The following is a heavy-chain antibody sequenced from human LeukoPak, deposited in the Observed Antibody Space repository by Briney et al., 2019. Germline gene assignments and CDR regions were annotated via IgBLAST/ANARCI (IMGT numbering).Heavy chain of an antibody. CDR2: IYSGGST. V-gene: IGHV3-53*01. J-gene: IGHJ4*02. Sequence: PGGSLRLSCAASGFTFSSYAMSWVRQAPGKGLEWVSVIYSGGSTYYADSVKGRFTISRDNSKNTLYLQMNSLRAEDTAVYYCARDAPRWGYDYWGQGTLVTVSS. CDR3: ARDAPRWGYDY. CDR1: GFTFSSYA. D-gene: IGHD4-23*01.